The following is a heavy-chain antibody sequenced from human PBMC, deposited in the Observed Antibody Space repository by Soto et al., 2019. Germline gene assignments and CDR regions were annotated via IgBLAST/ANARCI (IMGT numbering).Heavy chain of an antibody. J-gene: IGHJ4*02. V-gene: IGHV3-30*18. CDR2: ISYDGDNE. D-gene: IGHD2-2*01. CDR3: AKDGGPVYCNSPGFSAKHFDY. CDR1: GFTFSNYA. Sequence: QVQLVESGGGVVHPGRSLRLSCAASGFTFSNYAMHWVRQAPGKGLEWLAIISYDGDNEDYAASVRGRFTISRDNSKNTLYMQTNNLRHEDTAVYYCAKDGGPVYCNSPGFSAKHFDYWGQGTLVTVSS.